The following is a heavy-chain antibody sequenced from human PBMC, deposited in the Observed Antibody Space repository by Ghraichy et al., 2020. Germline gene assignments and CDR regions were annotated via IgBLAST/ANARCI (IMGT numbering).Heavy chain of an antibody. CDR1: GGSFSGYY. Sequence: SETLSLTCAVYGGSFSGYYWSWIRQPPGKGLEWIGEINHSGSTNYNPSLKSRVTISVDTSKNQFSLKLSSVTAADTAVYYRARAKIVGATYNWGQGTLVTVSS. CDR2: INHSGST. D-gene: IGHD1-26*01. J-gene: IGHJ4*02. V-gene: IGHV4-34*01. CDR3: ARAKIVGATYN.